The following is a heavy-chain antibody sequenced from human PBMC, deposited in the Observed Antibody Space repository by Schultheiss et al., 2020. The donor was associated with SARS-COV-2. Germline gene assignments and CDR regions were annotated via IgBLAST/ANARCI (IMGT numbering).Heavy chain of an antibody. CDR1: GGSFSSYY. D-gene: IGHD3-10*01. Sequence: LSLTCAVYGGSFSSYYWSWIRQPPGKGLEWIGEINHSGSTNYNPSLKSRVTISVDTSKNQFSLKLSSVTAADTAVYYCARGLGRGITMVRGVNGRNDYWGQGTLVTVSS. J-gene: IGHJ4*02. CDR3: ARGLGRGITMVRGVNGRNDY. CDR2: INHSGST. V-gene: IGHV4-34*01.